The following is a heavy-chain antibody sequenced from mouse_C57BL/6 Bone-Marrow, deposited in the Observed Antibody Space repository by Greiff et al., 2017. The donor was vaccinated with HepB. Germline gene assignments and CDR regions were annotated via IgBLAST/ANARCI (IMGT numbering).Heavy chain of an antibody. V-gene: IGHV5-9-1*02. CDR1: GFTFSSYA. J-gene: IGHJ2*01. Sequence: EVKVEESGEGLVKPGGSLKLSCAASGFTFSSYAMSWVRQTPEKRLEWVAYISSGGDYIYYADTVKGRFTISRDNARNTLYLQMSSLKSEDTAMYYCTRGGNWDLDYWGQGTTLTVSS. D-gene: IGHD4-1*01. CDR3: TRGGNWDLDY. CDR2: ISSGGDYI.